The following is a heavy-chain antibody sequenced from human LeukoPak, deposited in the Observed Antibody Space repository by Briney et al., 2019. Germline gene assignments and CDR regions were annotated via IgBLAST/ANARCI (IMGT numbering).Heavy chain of an antibody. CDR2: ISHDGSNK. J-gene: IGHJ5*02. CDR1: GFTFSSYG. D-gene: IGHD6-13*01. V-gene: IGHV3-30*18. Sequence: GGSLRLSCAASGFTFSSYGMHWVRQAPGKGLQWVALISHDGSNKYCADSVRGRFTISRDNSKNTLYLQMNSLRAEDTAVYYCANIKAAAGPWGQGTLVTVSS. CDR3: ANIKAAAGP.